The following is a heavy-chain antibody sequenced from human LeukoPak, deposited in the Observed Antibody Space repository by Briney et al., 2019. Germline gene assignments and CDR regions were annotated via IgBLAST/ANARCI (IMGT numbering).Heavy chain of an antibody. CDR1: GYTFTSYY. CDR2: INPTGGST. Sequence: ASVKVSCKASGYTFTSYYMHWVRQAPGQGLEWMGLINPTGGSTGYAQKFQGRVTMTRDMSTSTDYMELSSLRSEDTAVYYCARDSVYLRSGGSWLGGWFDPWGQGTLVTVSS. J-gene: IGHJ5*02. D-gene: IGHD2-15*01. V-gene: IGHV1-46*01. CDR3: ARDSVYLRSGGSWLGGWFDP.